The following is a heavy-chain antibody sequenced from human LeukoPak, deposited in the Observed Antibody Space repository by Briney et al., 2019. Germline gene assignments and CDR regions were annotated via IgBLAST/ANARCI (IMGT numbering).Heavy chain of an antibody. J-gene: IGHJ4*02. D-gene: IGHD6-19*01. CDR1: GFIFSNYG. CDR3: AKATGYSSGWFVY. CDR2: IQNDVTTK. V-gene: IGHV3-30*02. Sequence: GGSLRLSCAASGFIFSNYGMHWVRQAPGKGLEWVAFIQNDVTTKYYADSVKGRFTISRDNSRNTLYLQMNSLRAEDTALYYCAKATGYSSGWFVYWGQGTLVTVSS.